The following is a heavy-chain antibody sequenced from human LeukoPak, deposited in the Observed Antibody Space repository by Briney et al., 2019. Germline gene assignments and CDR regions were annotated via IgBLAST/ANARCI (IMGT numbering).Heavy chain of an antibody. D-gene: IGHD3-22*01. CDR1: GFTFSSYW. CDR3: ARSTMIVVAHYYFDY. V-gene: IGHV3-7*03. J-gene: IGHJ4*02. CDR2: INHNGNVN. Sequence: GGSLRLSCAASGFTFSSYWMNWARQAPGKGLEWVASINHNGNVNYYVDSVKGRFTISRDNAKNSLYLQMSNLRAEDTAVYYCARSTMIVVAHYYFDYWGQGTLVTVSS.